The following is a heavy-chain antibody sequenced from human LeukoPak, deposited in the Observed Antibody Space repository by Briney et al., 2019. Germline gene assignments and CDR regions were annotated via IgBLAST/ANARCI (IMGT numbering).Heavy chain of an antibody. Sequence: GESLKLSCKGSGYSFTSYWCGWVRQMPGKGLEWMGIIYPGDSDTRYSPPFQGQVTISADTSISTAYLQWSSLQAPDTAMYYCAKDRSGDRDSPNWFDPWGQGTLVTVSS. CDR1: GYSFTSYW. CDR3: AKDRSGDRDSPNWFDP. J-gene: IGHJ5*02. D-gene: IGHD3-16*01. CDR2: IYPGDSDT. V-gene: IGHV5-51*01.